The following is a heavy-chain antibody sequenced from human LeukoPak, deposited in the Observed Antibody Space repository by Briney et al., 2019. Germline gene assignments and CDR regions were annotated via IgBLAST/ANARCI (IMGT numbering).Heavy chain of an antibody. J-gene: IGHJ3*02. CDR2: ISGSVGIT. CDR3: AKVTSESDAFDI. Sequence: GGSLKLSCAASGFTFSNYAMIWVRQPPGKGLEWVSRISGSVGITFYADSVKGRFTISRDNSKNTLYMQMNSLRAEDTAVYYCAKVTSESDAFDIWGQGTMVTVSS. CDR1: GFTFSNYA. V-gene: IGHV3-23*01.